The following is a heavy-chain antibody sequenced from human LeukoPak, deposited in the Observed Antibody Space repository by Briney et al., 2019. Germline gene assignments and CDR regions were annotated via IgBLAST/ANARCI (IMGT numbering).Heavy chain of an antibody. CDR1: GYRFTSYW. Sequence: GESLKISCKGSGYRFTSYWIGWVRQMPGKGLEWMGIIYPGDSDTRYSPSFQGQVTISAGRSISTAYLQWSSLKASDTAMYYCARSNYGDYESRGFDYWGQGTLVTVSS. V-gene: IGHV5-51*01. CDR3: ARSNYGDYESRGFDY. J-gene: IGHJ4*02. D-gene: IGHD4-17*01. CDR2: IYPGDSDT.